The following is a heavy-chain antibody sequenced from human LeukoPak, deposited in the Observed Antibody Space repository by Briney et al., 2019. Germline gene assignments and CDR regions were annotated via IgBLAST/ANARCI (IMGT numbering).Heavy chain of an antibody. V-gene: IGHV3-21*01. CDR3: ARGGFTDSGSSMAFDI. Sequence: GGSLRLSCAASGFTFSSYSMNWVRQAPGKGLEWVSSISSSSSYIYYADSVKGRFTISRDNAKNSLYLQMNSLRAEDTAVYYCARGGFTDSGSSMAFDIWGQGTMVTVSS. D-gene: IGHD3-10*01. J-gene: IGHJ3*02. CDR1: GFTFSSYS. CDR2: ISSSSSYI.